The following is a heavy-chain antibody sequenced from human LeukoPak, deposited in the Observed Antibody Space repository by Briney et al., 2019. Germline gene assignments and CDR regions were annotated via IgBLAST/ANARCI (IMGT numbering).Heavy chain of an antibody. J-gene: IGHJ6*02. CDR1: GYTFTSYA. Sequence: GASVKVSCKASGYTFTSYAMHWVRQAPGQRLEWMGWINAGNGNTKYSQKFQGRVTITRDTSASTAYMELSSLRSEDTAVYYCARDRPTPRDFWSGYSNYYYYYGMDVWGQGTTVTVSS. CDR2: INAGNGNT. CDR3: ARDRPTPRDFWSGYSNYYYYYGMDV. V-gene: IGHV1-3*01. D-gene: IGHD3-3*01.